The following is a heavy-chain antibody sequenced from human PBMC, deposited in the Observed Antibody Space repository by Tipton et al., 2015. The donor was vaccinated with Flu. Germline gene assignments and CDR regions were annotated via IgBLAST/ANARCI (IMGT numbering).Heavy chain of an antibody. CDR1: GGSLSTTHYY. V-gene: IGHV4-39*07. CDR3: AREGEGAYSGYDLAGGGYHYGMDV. Sequence: TLSLTCTVSGGSLSTTHYYWGWIRQSPEKGLEWIGNIYYSGRTFYNPSLKSRVAMSIDTSKKQFSLTLSSVTAADTAVYYCAREGEGAYSGYDLAGGGYHYGMDVWGQGTTVTVSS. J-gene: IGHJ6*02. CDR2: IYYSGRT. D-gene: IGHD5-12*01.